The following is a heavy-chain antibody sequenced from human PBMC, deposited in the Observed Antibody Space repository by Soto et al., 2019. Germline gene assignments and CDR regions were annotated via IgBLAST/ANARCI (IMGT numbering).Heavy chain of an antibody. J-gene: IGHJ4*02. CDR1: GFSFTGYY. V-gene: IGHV1-2*02. CDR2: INAHSGGT. Sequence: ASVKVSCKASGFSFTGYYIHWLRQAPGQGLEWMGWINAHSGGTEYAQKFQGRVTLTRDTSIATAYLTLTSLTSDDTAVYYCARDGFFDYWGQGTLVTVSS. CDR3: ARDGFFDY. D-gene: IGHD5-12*01.